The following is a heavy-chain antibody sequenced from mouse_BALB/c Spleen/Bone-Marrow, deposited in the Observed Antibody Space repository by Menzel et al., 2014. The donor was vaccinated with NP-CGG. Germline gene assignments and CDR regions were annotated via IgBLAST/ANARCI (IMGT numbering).Heavy chain of an antibody. CDR2: IRNKANNYTT. V-gene: IGHV7-3*02. CDR3: AMDENVGSSLLLDI. D-gene: IGHD1-1*01. CDR1: GFTFTAYY. Sequence: EVHLVESGGGLVQPGGSLKLSCAASGFTFTAYYMNWVRQPPGKGLEWLGFIRNKANNYTTYYSESVKGRFTISRDNSQSIPYLQRNTMRAEDSATYYCAMDENVGSSLLLDIWGAGTPVTVSS. J-gene: IGHJ1*01.